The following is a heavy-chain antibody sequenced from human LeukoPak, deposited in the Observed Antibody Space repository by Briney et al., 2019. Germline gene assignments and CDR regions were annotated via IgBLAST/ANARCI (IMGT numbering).Heavy chain of an antibody. Sequence: ASVKVSCKASGGTFSSYGITWVRQAPGQGPEWMGWISSAYNGNTNYAQKLQGRVTMTTDTSTSTAYMELRSLISDDTAVYYCARGIWFGELSPLDYWGQGTLVTVSS. CDR3: ARGIWFGELSPLDY. V-gene: IGHV1-18*01. J-gene: IGHJ4*02. D-gene: IGHD3-10*01. CDR1: GGTFSSYG. CDR2: ISSAYNGNT.